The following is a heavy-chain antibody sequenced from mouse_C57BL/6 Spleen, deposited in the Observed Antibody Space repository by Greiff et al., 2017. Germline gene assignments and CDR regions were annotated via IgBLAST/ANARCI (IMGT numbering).Heavy chain of an antibody. J-gene: IGHJ2*01. CDR2: IYPSDSET. CDR1: GYTFTSYW. V-gene: IGHV1-61*01. D-gene: IGHD2-4*01. CDR3: ARWDYDGGFFDY. Sequence: QVQLQQPGAELVRPGSSVKLSCKASGYTFTSYWMDWVKQRPGQGLEWIGNIYPSDSETHYNQKFKDKATLTVDKSSSTAYMQLSSLTSEDSAVYYCARWDYDGGFFDYWGQGTTLTVSS.